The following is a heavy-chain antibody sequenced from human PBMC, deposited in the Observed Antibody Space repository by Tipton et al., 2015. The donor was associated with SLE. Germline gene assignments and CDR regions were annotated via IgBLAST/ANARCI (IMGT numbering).Heavy chain of an antibody. Sequence: TLSLTCTVFGGSISSFYWSWIRQPAGRGLEWIVQIHSNGSTSYNPSLKRRVSISLDMSKNQVSLKLRSVTAADTALYYRARHVSGSYSFDYWGQGKLVTFSS. V-gene: IGHV4-4*07. CDR2: IHSNGST. J-gene: IGHJ4*02. CDR3: ARHVSGSYSFDY. CDR1: GGSISSFY. D-gene: IGHD1-26*01.